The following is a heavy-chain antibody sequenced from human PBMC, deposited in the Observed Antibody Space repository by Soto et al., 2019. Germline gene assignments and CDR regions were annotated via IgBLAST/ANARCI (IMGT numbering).Heavy chain of an antibody. D-gene: IGHD4-17*01. CDR1: GGSISSGGYS. CDR3: ASYGGDKGVDI. V-gene: IGHV4-30-2*01. CDR2: IYHSGGT. J-gene: IGHJ3*02. Sequence: QLQLRESGSGLVKPSQTLSLTCAVSGGSISSGGYSWSWLRQPPGKGLEYIGYIYHSGGTYYNPSLRSRVTISGDRSKNQCSLKLSSVTAADTAVYYCASYGGDKGVDIWGQGTMVAVSS.